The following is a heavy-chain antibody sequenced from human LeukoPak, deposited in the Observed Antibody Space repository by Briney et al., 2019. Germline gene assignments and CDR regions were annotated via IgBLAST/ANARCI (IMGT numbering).Heavy chain of an antibody. Sequence: NPSETLSLTCTVSGGSINSYYWRCIRQPPGKGLEWIGYIYYSGGTNYNPSLKSRVAISVDTSKNQFSLKLTSLTAAATAVYYCARWKKVRVVPAAFDHWGERPRVSGSS. J-gene: IGHJ4*02. CDR2: IYYSGGT. CDR1: GGSINSYY. V-gene: IGHV4-59*01. CDR3: ARWKKVRVVPAAFDH. D-gene: IGHD2-21*01.